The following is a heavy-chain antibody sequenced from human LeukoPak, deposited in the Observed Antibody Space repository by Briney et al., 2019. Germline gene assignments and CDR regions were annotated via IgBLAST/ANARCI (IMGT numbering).Heavy chain of an antibody. CDR2: FDPKDGET. D-gene: IGHD2-15*01. Sequence: ASVHVSCKVSGYTLSALSMHWVRQAPGKGLEWMGGFDPKDGETIYAQKFQGRVTMTEDTSTDTAYMELSSLRSEDTAVYYCATVVVVAATLSGDAFDIWGQGTMVTVSS. V-gene: IGHV1-24*01. CDR3: ATVVVVAATLSGDAFDI. J-gene: IGHJ3*02. CDR1: GYTLSALS.